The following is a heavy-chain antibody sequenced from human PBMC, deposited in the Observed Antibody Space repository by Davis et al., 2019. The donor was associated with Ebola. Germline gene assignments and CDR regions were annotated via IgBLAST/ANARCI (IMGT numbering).Heavy chain of an antibody. CDR2: MREDGSEK. V-gene: IGHV3-7*03. D-gene: IGHD2-15*01. CDR1: GFTFNIFD. CDR3: ARGGGSLDN. J-gene: IGHJ4*02. Sequence: GESLKISCAASGFTFNIFDMHWVRQAPGKGLEWVANMREDGSEKNYVDSVKGRFTISKDNAKNSLYLQMNSLRVEDTAVYYCARGGGSLDNWGQGTLVTVSS.